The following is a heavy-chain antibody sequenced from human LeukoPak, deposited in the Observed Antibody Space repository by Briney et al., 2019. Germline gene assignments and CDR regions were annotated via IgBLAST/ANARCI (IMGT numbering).Heavy chain of an antibody. CDR1: GFTFSSYA. D-gene: IGHD3-22*01. CDR2: ISGSGAGT. CDR3: AKADDDSPGYTNYFDY. J-gene: IGHJ4*02. V-gene: IGHV3-23*01. Sequence: GGSLRLSCAASGFTFSSYAMGWVRQAPGKGLEWVSSISGSGAGTYYADSVKGRCTISTDTSKNTLYLQMNSLRAEDTAVYYCAKADDDSPGYTNYFDYWGQGTLVTVSS.